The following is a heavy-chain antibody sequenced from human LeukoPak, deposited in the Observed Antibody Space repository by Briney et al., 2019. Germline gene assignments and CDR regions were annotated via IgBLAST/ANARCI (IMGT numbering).Heavy chain of an antibody. J-gene: IGHJ6*03. CDR2: INSDGSST. CDR3: ARVADYYGSGRPRHYYYYMDV. Sequence: GGSLRLSCAASGFTFSSYWMHWVRQAPGKGLVWVSRINSDGSSTSYADSVKGRFTISRDNAKNTLYLQMNSLRAEDTAVYYCARVADYYGSGRPRHYYYYMDVWGKGTTVTVSS. V-gene: IGHV3-74*01. CDR1: GFTFSSYW. D-gene: IGHD3-10*01.